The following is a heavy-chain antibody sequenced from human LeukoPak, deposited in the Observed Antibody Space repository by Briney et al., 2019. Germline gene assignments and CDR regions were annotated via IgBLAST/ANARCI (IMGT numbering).Heavy chain of an antibody. CDR1: GFTFSGSW. V-gene: IGHV3-7*05. D-gene: IGHD6-13*01. J-gene: IGHJ4*02. Sequence: PGGSLRLSCAASGFTFSGSWMSWVRHAPGKGREWVANINQDGSKKYYVDSVKGRFTISRDNAKNSLYLQMNSLRADDTAVYYCAREWADYTSSSLDSWGQGTLVTVSS. CDR3: AREWADYTSSSLDS. CDR2: INQDGSKK.